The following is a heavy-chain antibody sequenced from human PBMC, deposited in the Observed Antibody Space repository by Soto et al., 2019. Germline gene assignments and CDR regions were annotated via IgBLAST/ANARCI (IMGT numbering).Heavy chain of an antibody. J-gene: IGHJ4*02. CDR3: ARVDSSSWTPNFFGS. CDR2: IYHSGNT. CDR1: GLSINSGFY. V-gene: IGHV4-38-2*02. Sequence: SETLSLTCCVPGLSINSGFYWGWLRQPPGKGLEWLGTIYHSGNTFYNPSLKSRVTISVDTSKNQFSMKLSSVTAADTALYYCARVDSSSWTPNFFGSWGRGGRGTVAS. D-gene: IGHD6-13*01.